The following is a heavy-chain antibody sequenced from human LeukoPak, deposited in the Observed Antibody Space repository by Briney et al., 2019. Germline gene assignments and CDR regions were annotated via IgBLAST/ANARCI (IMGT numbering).Heavy chain of an antibody. CDR1: GFTFSSYA. Sequence: PGGSLRLSCAASGFTFSSYAMSWVRQAPGKGLEWVAVISYDGSNKYYADSVKGRFTISRDNSKNTLYLQMNSLRAEDTAVYYCAKDAGGALYSNDAFDIWGQGTMVTVSS. V-gene: IGHV3-30*18. CDR2: ISYDGSNK. CDR3: AKDAGGALYSNDAFDI. D-gene: IGHD2-15*01. J-gene: IGHJ3*02.